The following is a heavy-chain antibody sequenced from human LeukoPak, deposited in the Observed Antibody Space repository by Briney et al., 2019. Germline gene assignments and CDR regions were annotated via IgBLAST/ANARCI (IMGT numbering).Heavy chain of an antibody. CDR2: SNPDKGNT. CDR3: ATYYCSTTSCYPYFFDY. D-gene: IGHD2-2*01. Sequence: ASAEVSCKASGYPFTRYGISWVRQAPGQGLEWMGWSNPDKGNTKYAQKLQGRVTMTTDTSTSKAHMELRSLRSDDTAVYYCATYYCSTTSCYPYFFDYWGQGTLVTVSS. V-gene: IGHV1-18*01. CDR1: GYPFTRYG. J-gene: IGHJ4*02.